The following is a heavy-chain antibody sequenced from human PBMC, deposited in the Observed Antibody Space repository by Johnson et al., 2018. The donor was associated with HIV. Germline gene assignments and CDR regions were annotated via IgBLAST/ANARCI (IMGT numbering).Heavy chain of an antibody. V-gene: IGHV3-13*01. CDR3: ATSGDKYSSNWGDAFDI. CDR1: GFTFSCYD. D-gene: IGHD6-13*01. J-gene: IGHJ3*02. Sequence: VQLVESGGGLVQPGGSLRLSCAASGFTFSCYDVHWVRQATGKGLEWVSPIGTAGDTYYPGSVKGRFTISRENAKNSLSLQMNSLRAEDTAVYYCATSGDKYSSNWGDAFDIWGQGTMVTVSS. CDR2: IGTAGDT.